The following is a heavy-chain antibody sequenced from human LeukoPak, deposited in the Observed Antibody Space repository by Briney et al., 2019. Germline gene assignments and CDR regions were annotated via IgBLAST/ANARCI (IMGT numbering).Heavy chain of an antibody. V-gene: IGHV3-21*01. J-gene: IGHJ4*02. CDR1: GFTFSSYS. CDR2: ISSGSSSYK. CDR3: ARVYGSEIDY. D-gene: IGHD3-10*01. Sequence: GGSLRLSCAASGFTFSSYSMNWVRQAPGKGLEWVSSISSGSSSYKYYSDSVKGRFTISRDNSRNTLFLQMNSLRPEDTAVYYCARVYGSEIDYWGQGTLVTVSS.